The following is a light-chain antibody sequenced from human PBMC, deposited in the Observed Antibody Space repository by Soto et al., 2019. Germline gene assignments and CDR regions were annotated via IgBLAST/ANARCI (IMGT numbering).Light chain of an antibody. V-gene: IGLV2-14*01. CDR2: DVS. CDR3: SSYTTSNTHVV. CDR1: SSDVGSYNY. Sequence: QSALTQPASVSGPPGQSITISCTGTSSDVGSYNYVSWYQQYPGKAPKLMIYDVSNRPSGVSYRFSGSKSGNTASLTISGLQAEDEADYYCSSYTTSNTHVVFGGGTKLTVL. J-gene: IGLJ2*01.